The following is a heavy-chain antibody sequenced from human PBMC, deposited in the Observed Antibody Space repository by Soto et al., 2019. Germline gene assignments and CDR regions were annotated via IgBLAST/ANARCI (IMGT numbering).Heavy chain of an antibody. CDR2: IYYSGST. J-gene: IGHJ6*02. D-gene: IGHD3-3*01. Sequence: PSETLSLTCTVSGGSISSYYWSWIRQPPGKGLEWIGYIYYSGSTNYNPSLKSRVTISVDTSKNQFSLKLSSVTAADTAVYYCARLKGYDFWSGSGPYHYGMDVWGQGTTVTVSS. CDR1: GGSISSYY. V-gene: IGHV4-59*01. CDR3: ARLKGYDFWSGSGPYHYGMDV.